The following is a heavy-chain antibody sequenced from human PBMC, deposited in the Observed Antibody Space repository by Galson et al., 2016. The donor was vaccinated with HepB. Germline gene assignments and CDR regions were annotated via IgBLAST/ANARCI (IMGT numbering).Heavy chain of an antibody. V-gene: IGHV3-33*01. Sequence: SLRLSCAASGFTFSSYGMHWVRQAPGKGLEWVAFIWYDGSRKYYADSVKGRFTISRDNSKSTLYLQLNSLRADDTAMYYCASWDGYNPHYWGQGTLVTVSS. CDR2: IWYDGSRK. CDR1: GFTFSSYG. D-gene: IGHD5-24*01. J-gene: IGHJ4*02. CDR3: ASWDGYNPHY.